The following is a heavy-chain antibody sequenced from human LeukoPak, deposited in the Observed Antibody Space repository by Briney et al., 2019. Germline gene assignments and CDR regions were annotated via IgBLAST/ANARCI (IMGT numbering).Heavy chain of an antibody. CDR2: IYYSGST. V-gene: IGHV4-59*01. D-gene: IGHD3-10*01. CDR1: GVSISSYY. Sequence: SETLSLTCTVSGVSISSYYWSWIRQPPGKRLEWIGYIYYSGSTNYNPSLKSRVTISLDTSKNQFSLKLSSVTAADTAVYYCARDQSSVTIHGGYCDFWGQGTLVTVSS. J-gene: IGHJ4*02. CDR3: ARDQSSVTIHGGYCDF.